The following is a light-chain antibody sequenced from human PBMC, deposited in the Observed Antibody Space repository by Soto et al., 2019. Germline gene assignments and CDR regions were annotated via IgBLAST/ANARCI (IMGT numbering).Light chain of an antibody. J-gene: IGLJ1*01. CDR3: CSDAGTSTYF. V-gene: IGLV2-23*02. Sequence: QSALTQPASVSGSPGQSITISCTRTNSDLGSFNFVSWYQQHPGKAPKVMIYEVAKRPSGISDRFSGSKSGNTASLTISGLQVEDEADYYCCSDAGTSTYFFGSGTQVTVL. CDR1: NSDLGSFNF. CDR2: EVA.